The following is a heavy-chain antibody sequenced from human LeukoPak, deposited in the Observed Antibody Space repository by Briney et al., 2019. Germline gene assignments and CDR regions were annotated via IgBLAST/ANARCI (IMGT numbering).Heavy chain of an antibody. J-gene: IGHJ4*02. CDR3: TRGWDH. CDR2: INPDSGDA. CDR1: GYTFTSHD. Sequence: ASVKVSFTASGYTFTSHDINWVRQASGQGLEWVGYINPDSGDAGYAREFQGRLTVTRDNSITTAYMELDSLTAADTAVYYCTRGWDHWGLGTLVTVSP. V-gene: IGHV1-8*01.